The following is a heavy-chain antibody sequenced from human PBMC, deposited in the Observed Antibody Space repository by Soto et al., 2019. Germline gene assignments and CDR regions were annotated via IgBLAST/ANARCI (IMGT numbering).Heavy chain of an antibody. Sequence: LTCAVSGGSVSSGGYSWSWIRKAPGKGLEWVSYISSSSSYTNYADSVKGRFTISRDNAKNSLYLQMNSLRAEDTAVYYCATVVGATGPYYYGMDVWGQGTTVTV. CDR1: GGSVSSGGYS. D-gene: IGHD1-26*01. CDR3: ATVVGATGPYYYGMDV. J-gene: IGHJ6*02. CDR2: ISSSSSYT. V-gene: IGHV3-11*03.